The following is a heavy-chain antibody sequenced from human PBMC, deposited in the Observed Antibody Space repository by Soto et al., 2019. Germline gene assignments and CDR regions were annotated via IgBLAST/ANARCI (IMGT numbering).Heavy chain of an antibody. CDR1: GYTFTSYD. Sequence: ASVKVSCKASGYTFTSYDSNWVRQATGQGLEWMGWMNPNSGNTGYAQKFQGRVTMTRNTSISTAYMELSSLRSEDTAVYYCARGAAYCGGDCPGAYYFDYWGQGTLVTVSS. J-gene: IGHJ4*02. V-gene: IGHV1-8*01. CDR2: MNPNSGNT. D-gene: IGHD2-21*02. CDR3: ARGAAYCGGDCPGAYYFDY.